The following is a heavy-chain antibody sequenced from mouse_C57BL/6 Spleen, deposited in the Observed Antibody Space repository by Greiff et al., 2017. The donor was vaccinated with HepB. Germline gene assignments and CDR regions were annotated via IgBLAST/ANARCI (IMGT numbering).Heavy chain of an antibody. Sequence: VQLQQSGAELARPGASVKLSCKASGYTFTSYGISWVKQRTGQGLEWIGEIYPRSGNTYYNEKFKGKATLTADKSSSTAYMELRSLTSEDSAVYCCAREGGNYDYDEEVWFAYWGQGTLVTVSA. CDR2: IYPRSGNT. V-gene: IGHV1-81*01. CDR3: AREGGNYDYDEEVWFAY. D-gene: IGHD2-4*01. J-gene: IGHJ3*01. CDR1: GYTFTSYG.